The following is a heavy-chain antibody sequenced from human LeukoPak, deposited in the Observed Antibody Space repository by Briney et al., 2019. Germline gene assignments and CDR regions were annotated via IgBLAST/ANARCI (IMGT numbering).Heavy chain of an antibody. CDR3: AREFGEYDYSNYDADYYYYYMDV. V-gene: IGHV1-18*01. CDR2: ISAYNGNT. J-gene: IGHJ6*03. D-gene: IGHD4-11*01. CDR1: GYTFTSYG. Sequence: ASVKVSCKASGYTFTSYGISWVRQAPGQGLEWMGWISAYNGNTNYAQKLQGRVTMTTDTSTSTAYMELRSLRSDDTAVYYCAREFGEYDYSNYDADYYYYYMDVWGKGTTVTVSS.